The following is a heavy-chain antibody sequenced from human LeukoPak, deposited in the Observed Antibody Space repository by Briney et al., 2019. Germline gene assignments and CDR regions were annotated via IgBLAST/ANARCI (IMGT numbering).Heavy chain of an antibody. CDR2: IYTSGST. CDR1: GGSISSGSYC. Sequence: SQTLSLTCTVSGGSISSGSYCWSWIRQPAGKGLEWIGRIYTSGSTNYSPSLKSRVTISVDTSKNQFSLKLSSVTAADTAVYHCATSFDSSGGNPFDYWGQGTLVTVSS. V-gene: IGHV4-61*02. CDR3: ATSFDSSGGNPFDY. J-gene: IGHJ4*02. D-gene: IGHD6-19*01.